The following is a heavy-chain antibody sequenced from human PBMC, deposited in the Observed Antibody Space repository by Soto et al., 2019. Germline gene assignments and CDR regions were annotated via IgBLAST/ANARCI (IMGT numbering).Heavy chain of an antibody. D-gene: IGHD3-10*01. CDR3: AKGRTRADDAFDI. CDR2: ISGSGGST. V-gene: IGHV3-23*01. J-gene: IGHJ3*02. Sequence: PGGSLRLSCAASGFTLSSYAMSWVRQAPGKGLEWVSAISGSGGSTYYADSVKGRFTISRDNSKNTLYLQMNSLRAEDTAVYYCAKGRTRADDAFDIWGQGTMVTVSS. CDR1: GFTLSSYA.